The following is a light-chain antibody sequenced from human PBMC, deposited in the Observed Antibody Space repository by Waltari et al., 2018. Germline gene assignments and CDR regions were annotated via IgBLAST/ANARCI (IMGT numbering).Light chain of an antibody. CDR3: QQYQTDPWT. J-gene: IGKJ1*01. CDR1: QSIGYW. Sequence: DIQMTQSPSTPSASVGDRVTITCRASQSIGYWLVWYQQKPGKVPKLIIYKESNLESGVPSRFSVSGSGTDFSLTINGLLPDDFATYYCQQYQTDPWTFGQGTKVEVK. CDR2: KES. V-gene: IGKV1-5*03.